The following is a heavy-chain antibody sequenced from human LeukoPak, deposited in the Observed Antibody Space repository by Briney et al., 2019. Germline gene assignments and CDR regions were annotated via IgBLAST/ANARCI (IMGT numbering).Heavy chain of an antibody. Sequence: SETLSLTCTVSGGSISSSSHYWGWFRQPPGKGLEWIASIYYSGSTYYNPSLKSRVTIYGDTSKNQFSLKLSSVTAADTAIYYCTRLPPPGIVAAGTADYWGQGSLVTVSS. CDR2: IYYSGST. CDR1: GGSISSSSHY. V-gene: IGHV4-39*01. D-gene: IGHD6-13*01. J-gene: IGHJ4*02. CDR3: TRLPPPGIVAAGTADY.